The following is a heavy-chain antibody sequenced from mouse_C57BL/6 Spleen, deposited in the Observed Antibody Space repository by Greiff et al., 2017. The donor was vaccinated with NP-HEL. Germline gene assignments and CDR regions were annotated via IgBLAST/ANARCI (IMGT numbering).Heavy chain of an antibody. CDR2: ISDGGSYT. D-gene: IGHD4-1*01. CDR1: GFTFSSYA. J-gene: IGHJ3*01. V-gene: IGHV5-4*03. Sequence: EVKVEESGGGLVKPGGSLKLSCAASGFTFSSYAMSWVRQTPEKRLEWVATISDGGSYTYYPDNVKGRFTISRDNAKNNLYLQMSHLKSEDTAMYYCARGTGTWAYWGQGTLVTVSA. CDR3: ARGTGTWAY.